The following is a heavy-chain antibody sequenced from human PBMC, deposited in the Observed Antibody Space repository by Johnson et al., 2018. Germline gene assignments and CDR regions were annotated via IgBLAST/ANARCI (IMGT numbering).Heavy chain of an antibody. Sequence: EVQLVESGGGVVQPGRSLRLSCAASGFTFDDYAMHWVRQAPGKGLEWVSGISWNSGSIGYADSVKGRFTIPRDNSKNTLYLQMNSLRAEDTAVYYCAKRGFPGIAVADDAFDIWGQGTMVTVSS. D-gene: IGHD6-19*01. CDR1: GFTFDDYA. CDR3: AKRGFPGIAVADDAFDI. V-gene: IGHV3-9*01. CDR2: ISWNSGSI. J-gene: IGHJ3*02.